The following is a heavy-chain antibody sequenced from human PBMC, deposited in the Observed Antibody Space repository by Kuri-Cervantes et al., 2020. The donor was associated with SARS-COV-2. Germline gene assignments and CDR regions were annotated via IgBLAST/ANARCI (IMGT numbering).Heavy chain of an antibody. CDR1: GGSISSYY. V-gene: IGHV4-59*01. CDR2: IYYSGST. D-gene: IGHD3-3*01. Sequence: GSLRLSCTVSGGSISSYYWSWIRQPPGKGLEWIGYIYYSGSTNYNPSLKSRVTISVDTSKNQFSLKLSSVTAADTAVYYCARELTYYDFWSGYSPAHYFDYWGQGTLVTVSS. J-gene: IGHJ4*02. CDR3: ARELTYYDFWSGYSPAHYFDY.